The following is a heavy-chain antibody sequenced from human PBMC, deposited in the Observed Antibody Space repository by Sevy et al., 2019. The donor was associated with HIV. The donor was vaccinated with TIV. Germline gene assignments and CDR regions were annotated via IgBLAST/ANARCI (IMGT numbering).Heavy chain of an antibody. CDR2: IYRNGST. J-gene: IGHJ1*01. V-gene: IGHV4-61*02. Sequence: SETLSLTCTVSGASISSGSYYWSWVRQPAGKRPEWIGRIYRNGSTKYNSSLSSRVTMSVDTSKNQFSLNLSSVTAADTDVYYCARAAMAVAGTSTTEYFQHWGQGTLVTVSS. CDR3: ARAAMAVAGTSTTEYFQH. D-gene: IGHD6-19*01. CDR1: GASISSGSYY.